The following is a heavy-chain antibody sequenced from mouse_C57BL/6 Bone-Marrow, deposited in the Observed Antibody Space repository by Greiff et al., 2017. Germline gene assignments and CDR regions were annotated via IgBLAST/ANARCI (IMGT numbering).Heavy chain of an antibody. Sequence: VQLQQSGAELVRPGASVTLSCKASGYTFTDYEMHWVKQTPVHGLEWIGAIDPETGGTAYNQKFKGKAILTVDTSSSTAYMQLRSLTSEDSAVYYCARNPTGYWGQGTTLTVSS. J-gene: IGHJ2*01. CDR2: IDPETGGT. CDR1: GYTFTDYE. V-gene: IGHV1-15*01. D-gene: IGHD3-1*01. CDR3: ARNPTGY.